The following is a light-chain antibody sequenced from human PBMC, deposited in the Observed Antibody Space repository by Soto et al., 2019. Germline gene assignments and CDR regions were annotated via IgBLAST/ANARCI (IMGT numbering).Light chain of an antibody. CDR1: QGIRND. Sequence: DLQMTQSPSSLSASVGDRVTITCRARQGIRNDLAWYQEKPGKAPKRLIYVASRLQSGVPSRFSGSGSGTEFTLTISSLQPEDSATYYCLQQNSYPLTFGGGTKVEIK. CDR3: LQQNSYPLT. J-gene: IGKJ4*01. V-gene: IGKV1-17*01. CDR2: VAS.